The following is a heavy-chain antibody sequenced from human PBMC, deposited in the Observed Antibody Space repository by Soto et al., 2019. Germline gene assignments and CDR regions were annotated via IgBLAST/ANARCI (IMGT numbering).Heavy chain of an antibody. CDR3: ARDAPYCGGDCYSGTDY. J-gene: IGHJ4*02. V-gene: IGHV3-21*01. CDR1: GFTFSSYS. Sequence: EVQLVESGGGLVKPGGSLRLSCAASGFTFSSYSMNWVRQAPGKGLEWVSSISSSSSYIYYADSVKGRFTISRDNAKNSLYLQINSLRAEDTAVYFCARDAPYCGGDCYSGTDYWGQGTLVTVSS. D-gene: IGHD2-21*02. CDR2: ISSSSSYI.